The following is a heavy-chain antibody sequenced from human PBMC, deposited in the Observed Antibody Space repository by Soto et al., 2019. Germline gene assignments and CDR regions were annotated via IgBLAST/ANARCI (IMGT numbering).Heavy chain of an antibody. CDR3: ARVPYGGEAVGVYGMDV. D-gene: IGHD2-21*01. J-gene: IGHJ6*02. CDR2: ISSSSSTI. Sequence: GGSLRLSCAASGFTFSSYSMNWVRQAPGKGLEWVSYISSSSSTIYYADSVKGRFTISRDNAKNSLYLQMNSLRDEDTAVYYCARVPYGGEAVGVYGMDVWGQGTTVTVSS. CDR1: GFTFSSYS. V-gene: IGHV3-48*02.